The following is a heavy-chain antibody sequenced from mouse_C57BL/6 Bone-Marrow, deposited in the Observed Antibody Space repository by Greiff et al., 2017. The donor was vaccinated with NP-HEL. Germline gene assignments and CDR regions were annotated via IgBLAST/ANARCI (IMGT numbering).Heavy chain of an antibody. Sequence: EVMLVESGGGLVKPGGSLKLSCAASGFTFSSYTMSWVRQTPEKRLAWVATISGGGGNTYYPDSVKGRFTISRDNAKNTLYLQMSSLRSEDTALYYCARAYDGYYDYWGQGTTLTVSS. CDR1: GFTFSSYT. J-gene: IGHJ2*01. D-gene: IGHD2-3*01. CDR3: ARAYDGYYDY. V-gene: IGHV5-9*01. CDR2: ISGGGGNT.